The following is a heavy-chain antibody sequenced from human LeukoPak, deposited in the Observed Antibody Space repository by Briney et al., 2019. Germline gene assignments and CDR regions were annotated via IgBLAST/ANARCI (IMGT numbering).Heavy chain of an antibody. J-gene: IGHJ4*02. Sequence: SETLSLTCTVSGGSISSYYWSWIRQPPGKGLEWIGYIYYSGSTNYNPSLKSRVTISVDTSKNQFSLKLSSVTAAGTAVYYCARDYRGYSGYDLGYWGQGTLVTVSS. V-gene: IGHV4-59*01. CDR2: IYYSGST. CDR1: GGSISSYY. CDR3: ARDYRGYSGYDLGY. D-gene: IGHD5-12*01.